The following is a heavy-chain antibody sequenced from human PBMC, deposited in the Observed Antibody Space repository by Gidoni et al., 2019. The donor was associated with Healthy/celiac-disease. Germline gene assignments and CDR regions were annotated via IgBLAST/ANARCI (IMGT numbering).Heavy chain of an antibody. Sequence: QVQLVQSGAEVKKPGASVTVYGTGSEATLTELSMHWVRQAPGKGLEWMGGFDPEDGETIYAQKFPGRVTMTEDTSTDTAYMELSSRRSEDTAVYYCATPLGPAGPQLDYWGQGTLVTVSS. CDR3: ATPLGPAGPQLDY. V-gene: IGHV1-24*01. J-gene: IGHJ4*02. CDR1: EATLTELS. CDR2: FDPEDGET. D-gene: IGHD6-13*01.